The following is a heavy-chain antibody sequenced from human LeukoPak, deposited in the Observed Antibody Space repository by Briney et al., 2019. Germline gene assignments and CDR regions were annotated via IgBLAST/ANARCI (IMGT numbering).Heavy chain of an antibody. Sequence: GGSLRLSCAVSGFTFSNYDMHWVRQAPGKGLEWVAVIWYDGSNKYYADSVKGRFTISRDNSKNTLYLQVSTLRAEDTAVYYCARDPGGVVYFDYWGQGTLVTVSS. V-gene: IGHV3-33*01. CDR1: GFTFSNYD. CDR3: ARDPGGVVYFDY. J-gene: IGHJ4*02. CDR2: IWYDGSNK. D-gene: IGHD2-8*01.